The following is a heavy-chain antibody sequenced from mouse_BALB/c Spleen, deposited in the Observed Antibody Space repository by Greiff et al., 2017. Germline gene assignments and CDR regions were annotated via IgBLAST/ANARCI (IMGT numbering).Heavy chain of an antibody. V-gene: IGHV5-12-1*01. CDR2: ISSGGGST. D-gene: IGHD2-10*02. J-gene: IGHJ2*01. Sequence: EVMLVESGGGLVKPGGSLKLSCAASGFAFSSYDMSWVRQTPEKRLEWVAYISSGGGSTYYPDTVKGRFTISRDNAKNTLYLQMSSLKSEDTAMYYCARQSMTDYFDYWGQGTTLTVSS. CDR3: ARQSMTDYFDY. CDR1: GFAFSSYD.